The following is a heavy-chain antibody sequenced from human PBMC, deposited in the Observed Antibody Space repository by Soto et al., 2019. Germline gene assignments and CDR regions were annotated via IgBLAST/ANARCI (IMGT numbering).Heavy chain of an antibody. CDR3: ARGTTTSAFSAMDV. D-gene: IGHD1-1*01. CDR2: ISYYGDNK. Sequence: QVQLVESGGGVVQPVRSLRLSCAASGFTFNYHALNWVRQAPGKGLEWVAVISYYGDNKYIAESVKGRFTISRDNSKNTVSLQMNSLRTEDTAMYFCARGTTTSAFSAMDVWGQGTTVTVSS. J-gene: IGHJ6*02. CDR1: GFTFNYHA. V-gene: IGHV3-30-3*01.